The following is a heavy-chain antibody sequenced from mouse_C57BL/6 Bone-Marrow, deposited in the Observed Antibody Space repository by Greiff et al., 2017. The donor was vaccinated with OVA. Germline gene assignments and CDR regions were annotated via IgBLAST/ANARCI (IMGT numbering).Heavy chain of an antibody. D-gene: IGHD1-1*01. CDR3: TRWHGSSYDY. Sequence: VKLQQSGAELVRPGASVTLSCKASGYTFTDYEMHWVKQTPVHGLEWIGAIDPETGGTAYNQKFKGKAILTADKSSSTAYMELRSLTSEDSAVYYCTRWHGSSYDYWGQGTTLTVSS. CDR1: GYTFTDYE. V-gene: IGHV1-15*01. J-gene: IGHJ2*01. CDR2: IDPETGGT.